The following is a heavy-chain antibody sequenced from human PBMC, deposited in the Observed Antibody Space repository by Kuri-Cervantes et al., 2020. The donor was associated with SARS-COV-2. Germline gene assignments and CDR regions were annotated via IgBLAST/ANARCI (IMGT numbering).Heavy chain of an antibody. CDR1: GFTFTTFA. J-gene: IGHJ3*02. CDR3: AKDPWAVVVSGAFDT. D-gene: IGHD3-22*01. Sequence: GESLKISCAASGFTFTTFAMSWVRQAPGKGLEWVSTINYNAESTYHADSVKGRFTISRGNSQNTLFLQMDNLRAEDTATYYCAKDPWAVVVSGAFDTWGQGTMVTVSS. V-gene: IGHV3-23*01. CDR2: INYNAEST.